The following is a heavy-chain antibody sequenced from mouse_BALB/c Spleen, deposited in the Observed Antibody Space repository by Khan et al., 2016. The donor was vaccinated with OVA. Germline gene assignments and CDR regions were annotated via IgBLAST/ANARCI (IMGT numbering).Heavy chain of an antibody. CDR1: GFTFSTNA. CDR2: VSTVGSYT. V-gene: IGHV5-6*01. Sequence: EVELVESGGDLVKPGGSLKLSCAASGFTFSTNASSWVRRAPDKRLDWFATVSTVGSYTYYQNSLRGRFTISRDNAKNTLYLQMSGLRSEDTAMFYCTRLAYYYDSEGFAYWGQGTLVTVSA. CDR3: TRLAYYYDSEGFAY. D-gene: IGHD1-1*01. J-gene: IGHJ3*01.